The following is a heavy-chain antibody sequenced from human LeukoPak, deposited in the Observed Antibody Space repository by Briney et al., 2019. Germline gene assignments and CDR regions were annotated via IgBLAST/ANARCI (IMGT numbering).Heavy chain of an antibody. J-gene: IGHJ4*02. Sequence: GASVKVSCKASGYTFTGYHMHWVRQAPGQGLEWMGWINPNSGGTNYAQEFQGRVTMTRDTSISTAYMELSRLRSDDTAVYYCARGTVAGVDYWGQGTLVTVSS. D-gene: IGHD6-19*01. V-gene: IGHV1-2*02. CDR3: ARGTVAGVDY. CDR2: INPNSGGT. CDR1: GYTFTGYH.